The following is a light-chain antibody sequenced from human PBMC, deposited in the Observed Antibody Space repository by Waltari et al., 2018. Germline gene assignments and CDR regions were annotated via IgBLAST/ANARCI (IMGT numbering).Light chain of an antibody. J-gene: IGKJ1*01. CDR2: NAS. Sequence: EIVLTQSPVTLSLFQGERATLSCRASQSVGRSLAWYQQKPGQPPRLLIYNASNRASGIPDGFSGSGSGADFSLTISRLEPEDLAVYYCQMYVRLPVTFGQGTKVEVK. CDR3: QMYVRLPVT. CDR1: QSVGRS. V-gene: IGKV3-20*01.